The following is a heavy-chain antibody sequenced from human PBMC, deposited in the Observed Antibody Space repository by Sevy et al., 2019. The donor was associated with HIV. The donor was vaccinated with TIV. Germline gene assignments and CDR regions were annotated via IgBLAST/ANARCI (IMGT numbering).Heavy chain of an antibody. V-gene: IGHV3-30-3*01. D-gene: IGHD2-2*01. CDR2: ITYDGTNK. CDR3: AREQQFVVVIPSSLAY. CDR1: GFSFNNYA. J-gene: IGHJ4*02. Sequence: GGSQRLSCAASGFSFNNYAMHWVRQAPGKGLEWVAVITYDGTNKYFADSVTGRFTISRDNSKNTLYLQMNSLRSEDSAIYYCAREQQFVVVIPSSLAYWGRGTLVTVSS.